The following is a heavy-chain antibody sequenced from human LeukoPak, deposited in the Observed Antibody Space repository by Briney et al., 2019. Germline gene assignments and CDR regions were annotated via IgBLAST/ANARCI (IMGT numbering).Heavy chain of an antibody. CDR2: TRNQANSYTT. CDR1: GFSFSDDY. D-gene: IGHD3-9*01. CDR3: VRTAGTGYHPFDG. J-gene: IGHJ4*02. Sequence: GESLKISCAASGFSFSDDYMDWVRQAPGKGLEWVGRTRNQANSYTTEYAASVRGRFTISRDDSKNSLYLQMNSLKTEDTAVYYCVRTAGTGYHPFDGWGQGTLVTVSS. V-gene: IGHV3-72*01.